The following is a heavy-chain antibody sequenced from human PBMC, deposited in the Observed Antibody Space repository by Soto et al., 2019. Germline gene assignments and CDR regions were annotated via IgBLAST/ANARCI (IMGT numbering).Heavy chain of an antibody. D-gene: IGHD6-13*01. J-gene: IGHJ4*02. Sequence: QVQLQESGPGLVKPSQTLSLTCTVSGGSISSGGYYWSWIRQHPGKGLEWIGYIYYSGSTYYNPSLNIRVPISVDTSKNQFSQKLSSVLAAETAVYYCVRSVTYSSSCYDGSSHTACAHWGKGTMVTGS. CDR3: VRSVTYSSSCYDGSSHTACAH. V-gene: IGHV4-31*03. CDR2: IYYSGST. CDR1: GGSISSGGYY.